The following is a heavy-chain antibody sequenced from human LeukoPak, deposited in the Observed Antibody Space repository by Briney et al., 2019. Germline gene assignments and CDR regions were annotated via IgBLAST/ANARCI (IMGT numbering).Heavy chain of an antibody. CDR2: ISAYNGNT. Sequence: ASVKVSCKASGYTFTSYSISWVRQAPGQGLEWMGWISAYNGNTNYAQKLQGRVTMATDTSTSTAYMELRSLRSDDTAVYYCARDHSSYCGGDCYSEIWGQGTMVTVSS. CDR1: GYTFTSYS. J-gene: IGHJ3*02. CDR3: ARDHSSYCGGDCYSEI. V-gene: IGHV1-18*01. D-gene: IGHD2-21*02.